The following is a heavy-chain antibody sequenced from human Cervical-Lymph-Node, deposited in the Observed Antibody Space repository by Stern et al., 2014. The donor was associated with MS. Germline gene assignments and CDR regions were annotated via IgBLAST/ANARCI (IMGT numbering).Heavy chain of an antibody. CDR1: GYTFTYFG. J-gene: IGHJ4*02. D-gene: IGHD3-3*01. V-gene: IGHV1-3*01. Sequence: VQLVESGAEVKKPGASVKVSCKASGYTFTYFGIHWVRQAPGQRLEWMGWINAGNGDTRYPQKFQDRVTVTRDASTNTASMELSSLTSDDTANYYCVTDGLDPAVFGGFDFWGQGTLVTVSS. CDR2: INAGNGDT. CDR3: VTDGLDPAVFGGFDF.